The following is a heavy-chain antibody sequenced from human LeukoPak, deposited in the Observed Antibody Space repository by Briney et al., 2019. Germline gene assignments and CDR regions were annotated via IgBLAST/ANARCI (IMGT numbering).Heavy chain of an antibody. J-gene: IGHJ4*02. CDR1: GFTFSSYC. D-gene: IGHD1-26*01. V-gene: IGHV3-74*01. Sequence: PGGSLRLSCAASGFTFSSYCRHWVRQAPGKGLVWVSRINTDGSSTSYADSVKGRFTISRDNAKNTLYLQMNSLRAEDTAVYYCASSYSGSYHFRYWGQGTLVTVSS. CDR2: INTDGSST. CDR3: ASSYSGSYHFRY.